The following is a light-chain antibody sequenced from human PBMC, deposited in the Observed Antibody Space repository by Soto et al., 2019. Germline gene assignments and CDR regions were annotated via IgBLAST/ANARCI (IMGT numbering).Light chain of an antibody. J-gene: IGKJ3*01. V-gene: IGKV3-20*01. CDR2: GAS. Sequence: EIVLTQSPGTLSLSPGERATLSCRASQSVRSNFLAWYQQKPGQAPRLLIYGASNRATGIPDRFSGSGSGTDFTLTITRLEPEDFAVYYCQQYGRSPGLFTFGPGTKVDIK. CDR1: QSVRSNF. CDR3: QQYGRSPGLFT.